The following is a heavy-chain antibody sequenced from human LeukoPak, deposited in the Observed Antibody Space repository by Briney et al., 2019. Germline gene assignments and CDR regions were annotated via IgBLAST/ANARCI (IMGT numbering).Heavy chain of an antibody. V-gene: IGHV3-9*01. D-gene: IGHD2-2*01. Sequence: GRSLRLSCAASGFTFDDYAMHWVRQAPGKGLEWVSGISWSSGSIGYADSVKGRFTISRDNAKNSLYLQMNSLRPEDTALYYCAKDSRSGGTSGYWDYWGQGTLVTVSS. J-gene: IGHJ4*02. CDR1: GFTFDDYA. CDR2: ISWSSGSI. CDR3: AKDSRSGGTSGYWDY.